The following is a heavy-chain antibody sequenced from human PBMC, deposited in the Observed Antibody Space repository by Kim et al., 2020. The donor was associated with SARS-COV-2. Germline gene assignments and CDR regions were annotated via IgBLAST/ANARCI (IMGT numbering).Heavy chain of an antibody. J-gene: IGHJ4*02. D-gene: IGHD3-10*01. Sequence: SETLSLTCSVSGGSISSGGYYWSWIRQHPGQGLEWIAYIYSSGSTYYNPSLKSRLTISVDTSKNQFSLKLNSVTAADTAVYFCARGKDYYGSGLYFDYWGQGTLVTASS. V-gene: IGHV4-31*03. CDR3: ARGKDYYGSGLYFDY. CDR2: IYSSGST. CDR1: GGSISSGGYY.